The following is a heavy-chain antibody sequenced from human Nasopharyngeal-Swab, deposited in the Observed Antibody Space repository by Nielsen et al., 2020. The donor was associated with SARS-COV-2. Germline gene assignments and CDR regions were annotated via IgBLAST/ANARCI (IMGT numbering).Heavy chain of an antibody. CDR1: GYSFDRYW. D-gene: IGHD3-22*01. V-gene: IGHV5-51*01. CDR3: ARRVSSSGFDAFDI. CDR2: IYPGDSDV. Sequence: GESLKISCKDSGYSFDRYWIGWVRQMPGKGLEWMGIIYPGDSDVRYSPSFQGRVTISADKSINTAYIQWSSLKASDTAIYYCARRVSSSGFDAFDIWGQGTLVTFSS. J-gene: IGHJ3*02.